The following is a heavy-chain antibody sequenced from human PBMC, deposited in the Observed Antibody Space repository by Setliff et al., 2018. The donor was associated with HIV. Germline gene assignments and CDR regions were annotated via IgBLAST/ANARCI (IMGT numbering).Heavy chain of an antibody. V-gene: IGHV1-8*01. J-gene: IGHJ4*02. CDR2: MNPNSGNT. Sequence: ASVKVSCKASGYTFTRYDINWVRQATGQWLEWMGWMNPNSGNTGYAQKFQGRVTMTRNTSISTAYMELSSLRSEDTAVYYCATSVATFDSVDYWGQGTLVTVSS. CDR3: ATSVATFDSVDY. CDR1: GYTFTRYD. D-gene: IGHD1-26*01.